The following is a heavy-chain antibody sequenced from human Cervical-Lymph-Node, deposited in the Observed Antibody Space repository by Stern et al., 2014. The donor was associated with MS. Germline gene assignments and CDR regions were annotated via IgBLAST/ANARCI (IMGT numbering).Heavy chain of an antibody. D-gene: IGHD3-9*01. CDR1: GYTFTNYY. Sequence: QVQLVQSGAEVKKPGASVKISCKASGYTFTNYYMHWVRQAPGQGLEWMGIINPRGDSTSSAQKFEGRVTMTRDTSTSTVNMELSSLTSGDTAVYYCARLRGYNVLTGYLDYWGQGTLVTVSS. CDR2: INPRGDST. J-gene: IGHJ4*02. V-gene: IGHV1-46*01. CDR3: ARLRGYNVLTGYLDY.